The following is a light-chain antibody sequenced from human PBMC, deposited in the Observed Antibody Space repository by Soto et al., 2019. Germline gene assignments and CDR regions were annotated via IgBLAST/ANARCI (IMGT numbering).Light chain of an antibody. CDR2: DAS. J-gene: IGKJ4*01. Sequence: EILLTQSPCTLSLSAGERATLSCRASQSVSSRYLAWYQQRPGKAPGLLMYDASTRATGIPARFSGSGSGTEFTLTISSLQSEDFAVYYCQQYNNWPLTFGGGTKVDIK. V-gene: IGKV3-15*01. CDR3: QQYNNWPLT. CDR1: QSVSSRY.